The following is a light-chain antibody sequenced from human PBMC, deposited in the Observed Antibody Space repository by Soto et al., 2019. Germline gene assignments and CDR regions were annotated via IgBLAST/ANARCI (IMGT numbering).Light chain of an antibody. Sequence: QSVLTQPPSVSGTPGQRVTISCSGSTSNIGGSAYEYWYQHFPGTAPQLLIYNNIQRPSGVPDRFSGSKSGTSASLAISGLRSDDEADYYCAAWDDSLNSRVFGGGTKLTVL. CDR3: AAWDDSLNSRV. CDR2: NNI. V-gene: IGLV1-47*01. CDR1: TSNIGGSAY. J-gene: IGLJ3*02.